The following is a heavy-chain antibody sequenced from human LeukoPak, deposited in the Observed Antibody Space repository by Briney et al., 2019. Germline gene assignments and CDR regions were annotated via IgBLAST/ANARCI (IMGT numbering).Heavy chain of an antibody. CDR1: GFTFSSYS. Sequence: GGSLRLSCAASGFTFSSYSMDWVRQAPGKGLKWVSSISSGSSTIYYADSVKGRFTISRDNAINSLYLQMNSLRAEDTAVYYCARGGYGYSSSSGDYWGQGALVTVSS. V-gene: IGHV3-48*01. J-gene: IGHJ4*02. CDR3: ARGGYGYSSSSGDY. CDR2: ISSGSSTI. D-gene: IGHD6-13*01.